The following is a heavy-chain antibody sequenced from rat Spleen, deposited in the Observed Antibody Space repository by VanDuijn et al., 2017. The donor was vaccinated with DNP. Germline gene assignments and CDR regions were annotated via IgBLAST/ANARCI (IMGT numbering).Heavy chain of an antibody. CDR2: ISTTGINT. V-gene: IGHV5-46*01. D-gene: IGHD1-2*01. CDR1: GFTFDNFP. J-gene: IGHJ3*01. CDR3: ARQSAAISTGFAY. Sequence: EVQLVESGGGLMQPGRSMKLSCVASGFTFDNFPMAWVRQAPTKGLEWVADISTTGINTFYRDSVRDRFTISRDNAKSTLYLQMDSLRSEDTATYYCARQSAAISTGFAYWGQGTLVTVSS.